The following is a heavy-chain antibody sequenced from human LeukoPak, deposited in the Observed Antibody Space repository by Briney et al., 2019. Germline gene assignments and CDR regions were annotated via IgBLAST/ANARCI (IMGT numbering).Heavy chain of an antibody. CDR3: AKEGIGAAGRRFDC. D-gene: IGHD6-13*01. CDR2: IANTGGNT. J-gene: IGHJ4*02. Sequence: SGGSLRLSCVASGFTFSSYGMNWVRQAPGKGLQWVSSIANTGGNTYYADSVRGRFTISRDNSKNTLYLQMNSLRDDDTAVYYCAKEGIGAAGRRFDCWGQGTPVTVSS. V-gene: IGHV3-23*01. CDR1: GFTFSSYG.